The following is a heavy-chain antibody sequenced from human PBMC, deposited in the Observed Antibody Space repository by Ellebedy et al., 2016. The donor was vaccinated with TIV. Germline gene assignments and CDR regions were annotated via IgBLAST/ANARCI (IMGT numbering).Heavy chain of an antibody. Sequence: GESLNISXAASEFCFRSFAMHWVRQTQGKVLEWVSRISGSVSSTYYADSVKGRFTISRDNSKNTLYLQMNSLRAEDTAVYYCARDIGSGWNIFDYWGQGTLVTVSS. CDR2: ISGSVSST. J-gene: IGHJ4*02. CDR1: EFCFRSFA. D-gene: IGHD6-19*01. V-gene: IGHV3-23*01. CDR3: ARDIGSGWNIFDY.